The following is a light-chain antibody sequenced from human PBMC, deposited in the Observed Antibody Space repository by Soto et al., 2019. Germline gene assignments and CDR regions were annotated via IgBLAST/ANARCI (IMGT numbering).Light chain of an antibody. CDR2: SAS. CDR1: QSVTNN. J-gene: IGKJ3*01. Sequence: EIVMTQSPVTLSVSPGERATLSCRASQSVTNNLAWYQQKPGQPHRLLIYSASTRAAGVPARFSGSGSGTEFTLTISSLQSEDFALYYCLQYNNWPPFTFGPGTKVDIK. V-gene: IGKV3-15*01. CDR3: LQYNNWPPFT.